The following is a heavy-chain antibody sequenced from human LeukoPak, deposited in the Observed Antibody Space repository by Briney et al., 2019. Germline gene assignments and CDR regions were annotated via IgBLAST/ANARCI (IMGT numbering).Heavy chain of an antibody. V-gene: IGHV1-8*03. J-gene: IGHJ6*03. D-gene: IGHD6-19*01. CDR2: MNPNSGNT. CDR3: ARGWGSIYYYYYMDV. Sequence: ASVKVSCKASGYTFTSYDINWVRQATGQGLEWMGWMNPNSGNTSYAQKFQGRVTITRNTSISTAYMELSSLRSEDTAVYYCARGWGSIYYYYYMDVWGKGTTVTVSS. CDR1: GYTFTSYD.